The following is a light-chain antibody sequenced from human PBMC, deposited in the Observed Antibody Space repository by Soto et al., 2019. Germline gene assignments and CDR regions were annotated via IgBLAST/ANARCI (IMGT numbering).Light chain of an antibody. CDR3: SSSTSSSTLGGV. Sequence: QSVLTQPASVSGSPGQSITISCTGTSSDVGGYNYVSWYQQHPGKAPKLMIYDVSNRPSGVSNRFSGSKSGNTASLTISGRQAEDEADYYCSSSTSSSTLGGVFGTGTKLTVL. CDR1: SSDVGGYNY. V-gene: IGLV2-14*01. J-gene: IGLJ1*01. CDR2: DVS.